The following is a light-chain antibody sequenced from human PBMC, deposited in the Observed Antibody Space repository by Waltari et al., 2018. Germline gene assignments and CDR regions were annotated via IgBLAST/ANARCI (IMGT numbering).Light chain of an antibody. CDR2: NDD. V-gene: IGLV1-44*01. J-gene: IGLJ3*02. CDR1: SSNTGSNT. Sequence: QSVLTQPPSASGAPGQRVTITCSIGSSNTGSNTVTWYQQFPGTAPKLLMFNDDQRASGVPGRFSGSRSVTSASLAISGLQSEDEATYYCAAWDDTLKGLFGGGTTLTVL. CDR3: AAWDDTLKGL.